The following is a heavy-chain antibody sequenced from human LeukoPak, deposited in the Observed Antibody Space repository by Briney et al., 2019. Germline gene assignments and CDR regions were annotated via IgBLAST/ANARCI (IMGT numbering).Heavy chain of an antibody. Sequence: PGGSLRLSCAASGFTFSSYAMHWVRQAPGKGLEWVAVTSYDGSNKYYADSVKGRFTISRDNSKNTLYLQMNSLRAEDTAVYYCAKDLRIQPTIGDYWGQGTLVTVSS. CDR2: TSYDGSNK. J-gene: IGHJ4*02. D-gene: IGHD5-18*01. V-gene: IGHV3-30-3*01. CDR1: GFTFSSYA. CDR3: AKDLRIQPTIGDY.